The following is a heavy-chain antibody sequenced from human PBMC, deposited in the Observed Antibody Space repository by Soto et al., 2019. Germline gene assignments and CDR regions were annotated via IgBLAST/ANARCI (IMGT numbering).Heavy chain of an antibody. V-gene: IGHV1-2*04. J-gene: IGHJ5*02. CDR3: ARGLPLLRFSPQNWFDP. D-gene: IGHD3-3*01. Sequence: AAVKVSCKASGYTFTGCYMHWVRQAPGQGLEWMGWINPNSGGTNYAQKFQGWVTMTRDTSISTAYMELSRLRSDDTAVYYCARGLPLLRFSPQNWFDPWGQGTLVTVSS. CDR2: INPNSGGT. CDR1: GYTFTGCY.